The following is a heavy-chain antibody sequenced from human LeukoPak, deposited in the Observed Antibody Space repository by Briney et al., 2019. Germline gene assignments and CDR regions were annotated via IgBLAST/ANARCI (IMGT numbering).Heavy chain of an antibody. CDR3: SRALFSGGSCYVDSEGFDP. CDR1: GFTFSSYS. J-gene: IGHJ5*02. D-gene: IGHD2-15*01. Sequence: GGSLRLSCAASGFTFSSYSMNWVRRAPGQGLEWVSFISSSSSYIYYADSVKGRFTISRDNAKNSLYLQMNSLRAEDTAVYYWSRALFSGGSCYVDSEGFDPWGQGTLVTVSS. CDR2: ISSSSSYI. V-gene: IGHV3-21*01.